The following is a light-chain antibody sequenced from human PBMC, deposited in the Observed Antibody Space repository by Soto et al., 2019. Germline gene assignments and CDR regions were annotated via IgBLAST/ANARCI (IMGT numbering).Light chain of an antibody. CDR1: QRLTSY. CDR3: QSYVNSAQSPRT. Sequence: MVLTQGRTTLALSRGEEASVGCRASQRLTSYLSWYQQKPGQSPRLLIYDASNMPTAIPASFSGIGSGTDFTLSIPTMAPDHSGLYYCQSYVNSAQSPRTFGGGTKVDIK. J-gene: IGKJ4*02. CDR2: DAS. V-gene: IGKV3-11*01.